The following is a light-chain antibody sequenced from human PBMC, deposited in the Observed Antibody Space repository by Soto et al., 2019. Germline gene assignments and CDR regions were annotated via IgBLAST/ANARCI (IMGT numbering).Light chain of an antibody. CDR2: GVS. J-gene: IGKJ3*01. Sequence: VVTQSPGTLSLSPGERATLSCRASQSDSSTYLAWYQQKPGQAPRLLIYGVSRRATGIPDRFSGSGSGTDFTLTISRLEPEDFAVYYCQQYGNSPNTFGPGTKVDIK. CDR3: QQYGNSPNT. V-gene: IGKV3-20*01. CDR1: QSDSSTY.